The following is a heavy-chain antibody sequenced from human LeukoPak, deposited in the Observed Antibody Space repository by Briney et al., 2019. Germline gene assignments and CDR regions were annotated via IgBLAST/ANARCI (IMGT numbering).Heavy chain of an antibody. D-gene: IGHD3-3*02. CDR2: IYSGGST. J-gene: IGHJ4*02. CDR1: AFTVSSNF. V-gene: IGHV3-53*04. Sequence: QPGGSLRLSCAASAFTVSSNFMSWVRQAPGKGLEWVSVIYSGGSTYYADSVKGRFTISRHNSKNTLYLQMNSLRAEDTAVYYCARLYGTFLEWSPYFDYWGQGTLVTVSS. CDR3: ARLYGTFLEWSPYFDY.